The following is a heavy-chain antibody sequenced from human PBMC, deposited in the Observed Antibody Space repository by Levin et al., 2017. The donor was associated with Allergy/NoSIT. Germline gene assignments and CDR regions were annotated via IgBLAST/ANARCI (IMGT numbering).Heavy chain of an antibody. D-gene: IGHD2-2*01. CDR2: IYHSGGT. CDR1: GGSMNSGTYS. J-gene: IGHJ5*02. V-gene: IGHV4-30-2*01. Sequence: SETLSLTCAVSGGSMNSGTYSWSWIRQPPGKGLEWIGYIYHSGGTFYNPSLKSRVTISVDRSKNQFSLTLRSMTAADTAMYYCAAYDGFCSRSTCYGWFDPWGQGTLVTVSS. CDR3: AAYDGFCSRSTCYGWFDP.